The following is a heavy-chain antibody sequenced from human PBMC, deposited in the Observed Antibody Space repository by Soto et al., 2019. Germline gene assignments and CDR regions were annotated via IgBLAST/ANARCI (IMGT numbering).Heavy chain of an antibody. CDR3: TTVDSGYDGPGY. CDR2: ISGSGGTT. J-gene: IGHJ4*02. V-gene: IGHV3-23*01. CDR1: GFTFSSYA. Sequence: GGSLRLSCAASGFTFSSYAMSWVRQAPGKGLEWVSAISGSGGTTDYAAPVKGRFTISRDDSKNTLYLQMNSLKTEDTAVYYCTTVDSGYDGPGYWGQGTLVTVSS. D-gene: IGHD5-12*01.